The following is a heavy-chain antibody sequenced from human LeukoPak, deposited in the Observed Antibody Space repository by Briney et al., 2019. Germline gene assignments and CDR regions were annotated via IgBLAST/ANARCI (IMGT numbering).Heavy chain of an antibody. CDR2: IYYSGST. CDR1: GGSISSSSYY. J-gene: IGHJ3*02. D-gene: IGHD3-10*01. Sequence: PSETLSLTCTVSGGSISSSSYYWGWIRQPPGKGLEWIGSIYYSGSTYYNPSPKSRVTISVDTSKNQFSLKLSSVTAADTAVYYCAREKGASSGSLFLVAFDIWGQGTMVTVSS. CDR3: AREKGASSGSLFLVAFDI. V-gene: IGHV4-39*02.